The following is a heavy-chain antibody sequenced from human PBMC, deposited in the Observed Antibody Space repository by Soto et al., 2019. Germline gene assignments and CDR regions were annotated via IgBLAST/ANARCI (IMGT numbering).Heavy chain of an antibody. Sequence: LRLSCTASGFTFSSYGMGWVRQAPGKGLQWVSTIRGDGGQTHYTDSVKGRFSISRDNSKNTVCLQMDSLRAEDTAMYFCARDVGLDSDDFFVYWGQGTQVTVSS. CDR2: IRGDGGQT. CDR3: ARDVGLDSDDFFVY. J-gene: IGHJ4*02. D-gene: IGHD3-9*01. V-gene: IGHV3-23*01. CDR1: GFTFSSYG.